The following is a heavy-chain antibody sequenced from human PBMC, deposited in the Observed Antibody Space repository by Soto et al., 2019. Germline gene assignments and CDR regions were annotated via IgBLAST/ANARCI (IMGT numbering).Heavy chain of an antibody. CDR3: VRESYGEFNFYGMDV. D-gene: IGHD4-17*01. CDR1: GDRRLSNSAA. V-gene: IGHV6-1*01. CDR2: TYYRSKWYN. J-gene: IGHJ6*02. Sequence: SQTLSLTCAISGDRRLSNSAAWNWIRQSPSRGLEWLGRTYYRSKWYNDYAVSVRGRISINPDTPKNQFSLQLNSVTPEDTAVYYCVRESYGEFNFYGMDVWGQGTTVTVSS.